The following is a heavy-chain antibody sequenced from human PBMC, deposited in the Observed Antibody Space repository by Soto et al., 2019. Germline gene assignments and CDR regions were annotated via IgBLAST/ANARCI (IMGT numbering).Heavy chain of an antibody. CDR2: TNFYSAIT. V-gene: IGHV1-18*04. CDR1: GDRFSTYG. D-gene: IGHD2-15*01. J-gene: IGHJ6*02. CDR3: AQGTVYCSANSCHPSGHYGMDV. Sequence: ASVKVSCKASGDRFSTYGITWVRQAPGRGLEWMAWTNFYSAITKYAQKFQGRVTMTTDTSTNTVYMELRSLRSDDSATYYCAQGTVYCSANSCHPSGHYGMDVWGQGTSVTVSS.